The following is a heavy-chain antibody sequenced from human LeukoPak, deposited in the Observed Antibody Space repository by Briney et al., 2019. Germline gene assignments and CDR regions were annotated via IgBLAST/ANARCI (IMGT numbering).Heavy chain of an antibody. Sequence: SGGSLRLSCAASGFSFSISWMNWVRQAPGEGLVWVSRINIDGKTTNYADSVKGRFTISRDNAKNTLYLQMNSLRAEDTATYYCASGILATDTGAIHYWGQGTLVTVSS. CDR3: ASGILATDTGAIHY. CDR2: INIDGKTT. J-gene: IGHJ4*02. CDR1: GFSFSISW. V-gene: IGHV3-74*01. D-gene: IGHD6-13*01.